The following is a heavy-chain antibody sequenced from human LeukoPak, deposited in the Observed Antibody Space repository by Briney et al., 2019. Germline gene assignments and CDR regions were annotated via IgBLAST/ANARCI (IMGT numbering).Heavy chain of an antibody. CDR2: ISYDGSNK. CDR3: ARPIAAVVGNWFDP. Sequence: GRSLRLSCAASGFTFSSYAMHWVRQAPGKGLEWVAVISYDGSNKYYADSVKGRFTISRDNSKNTLYLQMNSLRAEDTAVYYCARPIAAVVGNWFDPWGQGTLVTVSS. J-gene: IGHJ5*02. V-gene: IGHV3-30-3*01. CDR1: GFTFSSYA. D-gene: IGHD6-13*01.